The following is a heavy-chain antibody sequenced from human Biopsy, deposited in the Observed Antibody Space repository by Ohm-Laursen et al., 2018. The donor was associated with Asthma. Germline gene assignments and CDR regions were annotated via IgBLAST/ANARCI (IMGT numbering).Heavy chain of an antibody. Sequence: KSLKISCKASGYTFSDSWIGWVRQMSGKGLEWMGIIFAANSETKYSPSFQGQVTISVDMSISTAFLQWSSLKASDTAMYYCARFIDGTFFVDYWGQGTLVTVSS. CDR3: ARFIDGTFFVDY. D-gene: IGHD1-7*01. CDR1: GYTFSDSW. CDR2: IFAANSET. J-gene: IGHJ4*02. V-gene: IGHV5-51*01.